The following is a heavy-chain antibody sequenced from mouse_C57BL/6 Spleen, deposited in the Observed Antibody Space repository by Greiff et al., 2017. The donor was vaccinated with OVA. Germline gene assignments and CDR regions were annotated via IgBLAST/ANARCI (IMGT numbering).Heavy chain of an antibody. D-gene: IGHD2-5*01. CDR2: INPNYGTT. CDR1: GYSFTDYN. V-gene: IGHV1-39*01. CDR3: ARDDRYINFYAMDY. Sequence: VQLKESGPELVKPGASVTISCTASGYSFTDYNMHWVKQSHGKSLEWIGVINPNYGTTSYNQKFTGKATLTVDQSSSTAYMQLNRLTSEDSAVYYGARDDRYINFYAMDYWGQGTSVTVSS. J-gene: IGHJ4*01.